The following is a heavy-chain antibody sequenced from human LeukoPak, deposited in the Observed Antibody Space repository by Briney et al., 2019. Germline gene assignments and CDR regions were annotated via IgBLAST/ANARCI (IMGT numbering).Heavy chain of an antibody. Sequence: SETLSLTCTVSGGSISSYYWSWIRQPPGKGLEWIGYIYYSGSTNYSPSRKSRVTISLDTSKNQFSLKLSSVTAADTAVYYCARDLTRRNWFDPWGQGTLVTVSS. J-gene: IGHJ5*02. CDR1: GGSISSYY. CDR2: IYYSGST. V-gene: IGHV4-59*01. CDR3: ARDLTRRNWFDP.